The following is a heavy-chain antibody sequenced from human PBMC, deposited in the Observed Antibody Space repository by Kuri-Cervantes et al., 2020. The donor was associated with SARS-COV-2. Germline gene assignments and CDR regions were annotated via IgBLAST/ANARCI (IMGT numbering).Heavy chain of an antibody. J-gene: IGHJ4*02. CDR3: AKDRVGVQDF. Sequence: GESLRISCAASAFTFSGYAMHWVRQAPGKELEWVAIISYDGSNKYYADSVKGRFTISRDNSKNTLYLQMNSLRAEDAAVYYCAKDRVGVQDFWGQGTLVTVSS. CDR2: ISYDGSNK. V-gene: IGHV3-30-3*01. CDR1: AFTFSGYA. D-gene: IGHD2-21*01.